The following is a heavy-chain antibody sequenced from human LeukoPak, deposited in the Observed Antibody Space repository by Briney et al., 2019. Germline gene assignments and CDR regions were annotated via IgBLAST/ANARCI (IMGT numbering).Heavy chain of an antibody. D-gene: IGHD3-10*01. Sequence: ASVKVSCKASGGTFSSYAISWVRQAPGQGLEWMGRIIPILGIANYAQKFQGRVTITADKSTSTAYMGLSSLRSEDTAVYYCARETTYYYGSGSWYYFDYWGQGTLVTVSS. CDR1: GGTFSSYA. CDR3: ARETTYYYGSGSWYYFDY. CDR2: IIPILGIA. V-gene: IGHV1-69*04. J-gene: IGHJ4*02.